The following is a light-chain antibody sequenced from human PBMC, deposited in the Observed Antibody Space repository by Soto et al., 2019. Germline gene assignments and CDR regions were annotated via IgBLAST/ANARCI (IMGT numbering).Light chain of an antibody. Sequence: QSVLTQPPSVSGAPGQRVTISCTGSSSNIGAGYVVHWYQQLPGAAPKLLIFSDNNRPSGVPDRFSGSKSGISASLAITGLQTEDEADYYCQTYDNNSDYVFGTGTNLTVL. CDR3: QTYDNNSDYV. J-gene: IGLJ1*01. CDR1: SSNIGAGYV. CDR2: SDN. V-gene: IGLV1-40*01.